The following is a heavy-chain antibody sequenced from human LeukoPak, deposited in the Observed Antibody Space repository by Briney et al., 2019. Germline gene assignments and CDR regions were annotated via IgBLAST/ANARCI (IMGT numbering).Heavy chain of an antibody. D-gene: IGHD6-19*01. CDR3: AREVGSGWYELDY. CDR2: IYYSGST. V-gene: IGHV4-59*01. Sequence: PSETLSLTCTVSGGSISSYYWSWLRQPPGKGLEWIGYIYYSGSTNYNPSLKSRVTISVDTSKNQFSLKLSSVTAADTAAYYCAREVGSGWYELDYWGQGTLVTVSS. J-gene: IGHJ4*02. CDR1: GGSISSYY.